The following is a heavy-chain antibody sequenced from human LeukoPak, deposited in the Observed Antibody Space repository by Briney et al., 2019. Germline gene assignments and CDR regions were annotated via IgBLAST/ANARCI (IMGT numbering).Heavy chain of an antibody. CDR1: GYTFTSYY. Sequence: ASVKVSCKASGYTFTSYYMHWVRQAPGQGLEWMGIINPSGGSTSYAQKFQGRVTMTRDTSTSTVYMELSSLRSEDTAVYYCARGDIVLMVYVPLAPDYWGQGTLVTVSS. CDR2: INPSGGST. J-gene: IGHJ4*02. D-gene: IGHD2-8*01. V-gene: IGHV1-46*03. CDR3: ARGDIVLMVYVPLAPDY.